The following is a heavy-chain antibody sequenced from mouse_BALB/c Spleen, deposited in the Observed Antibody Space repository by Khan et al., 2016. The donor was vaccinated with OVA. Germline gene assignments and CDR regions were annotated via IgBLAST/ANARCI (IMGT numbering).Heavy chain of an antibody. CDR1: GYTSTEYT. V-gene: IGHV1-18*01. Sequence: IQLVQSGPELVKPGASVKISCKTSGYTSTEYTLHWVKQSHGKSLEWIGVINPKNGVTSYNQKFKGKVTLTVDKSSSTAYMEFRSLTSEDSAVYYCARDAGRYWGQGTSVTVSS. CDR2: INPKNGVT. CDR3: ARDAGRY. D-gene: IGHD3-3*01. J-gene: IGHJ4*01.